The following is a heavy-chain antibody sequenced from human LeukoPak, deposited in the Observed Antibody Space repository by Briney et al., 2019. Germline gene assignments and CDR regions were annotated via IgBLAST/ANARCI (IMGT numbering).Heavy chain of an antibody. J-gene: IGHJ4*02. Sequence: PGGSLRLSCATSGFSFSTQEMTWVRQAPGKGLEWVSYISSNSRTIYYADSVKGRFTISRDNTRNSVFLQLNSLRVEDTGFYYSARGSYTGFDLYFDYWGQGTLVTVSS. CDR3: ARGSYTGFDLYFDY. CDR2: ISSNSRTI. D-gene: IGHD5-12*01. V-gene: IGHV3-48*03. CDR1: GFSFSTQE.